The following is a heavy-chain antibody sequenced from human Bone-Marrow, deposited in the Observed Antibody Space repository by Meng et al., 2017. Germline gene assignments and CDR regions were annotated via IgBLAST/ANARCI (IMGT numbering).Heavy chain of an antibody. CDR1: GFTFSNAW. V-gene: IGHV3-15*01. CDR2: IKSKTDGGTT. Sequence: GESLKISCAASGFTFSNAWMSWVRQAPGKGLEWVGRIKSKTDGGTTDYAAPVKGRFTISRDDSKNTLYLQMNSLRAEDTAVYYCAKIKYYYDSSGAFDIWGQGTMVTVSS. CDR3: AKIKYYYDSSGAFDI. D-gene: IGHD3-22*01. J-gene: IGHJ3*02.